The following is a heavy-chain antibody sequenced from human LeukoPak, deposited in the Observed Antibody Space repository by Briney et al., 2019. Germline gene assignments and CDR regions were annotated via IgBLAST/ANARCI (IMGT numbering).Heavy chain of an antibody. CDR2: ISGSGGST. Sequence: GGSLRLSCAASGFTFSSYGMHWVRQAPGKGLEWVSAISGSGGSTYYADSVKGRFTISRDNSKNTLYLQMNSLRAEDTAVYYCAKEPRSTVTNDAFDIWGQGTMVTVSS. D-gene: IGHD4-17*01. CDR1: GFTFSSYG. V-gene: IGHV3-23*01. J-gene: IGHJ3*02. CDR3: AKEPRSTVTNDAFDI.